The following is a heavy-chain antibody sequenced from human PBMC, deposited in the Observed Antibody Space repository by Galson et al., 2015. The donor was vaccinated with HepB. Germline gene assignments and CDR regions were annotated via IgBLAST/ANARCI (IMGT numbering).Heavy chain of an antibody. CDR3: ARERGYCSSTSCYRGGDFDY. Sequence: SVKVSCKASGYTFTSYGISWVRQAPGQGLEWMGWISAYNGNTNYAQRLQGRVTMTTDTSTSTAYMELTSLRSDDTAVYYCARERGYCSSTSCYRGGDFDYWGQGTLVTVSS. CDR2: ISAYNGNT. J-gene: IGHJ4*02. CDR1: GYTFTSYG. V-gene: IGHV1-18*01. D-gene: IGHD2-2*02.